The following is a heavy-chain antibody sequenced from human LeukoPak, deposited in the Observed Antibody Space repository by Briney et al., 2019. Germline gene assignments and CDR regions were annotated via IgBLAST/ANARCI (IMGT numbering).Heavy chain of an antibody. CDR1: GGSFSGYY. Sequence: KPSETPSLTCAVYGGSFSGYYWSWIRQPPGKGLEWIGEINHSGSTNYNPSLKSRVTISVDTSKNQFSLKLSSVTAADTAVYYCARYCGGDCYNGVLNWFDPWGQGTLVTVSS. J-gene: IGHJ5*02. D-gene: IGHD2-21*02. V-gene: IGHV4-34*01. CDR3: ARYCGGDCYNGVLNWFDP. CDR2: INHSGST.